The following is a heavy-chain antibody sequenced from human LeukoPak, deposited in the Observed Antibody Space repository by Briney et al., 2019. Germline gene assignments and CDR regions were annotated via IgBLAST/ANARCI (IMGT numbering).Heavy chain of an antibody. V-gene: IGHV3-23*01. CDR3: AAGGGNTFDP. CDR1: RFTFSSYA. J-gene: IGHJ5*02. Sequence: GGSLRLSCAASRFTFSSYAMSWVRQAPGKGLEWVSSISGSGGSIYYAESVKGRFTISRDNSKNTLYLQMNSLRAEDTAVYYRAAGGGNTFDPWGQGTLVTVSS. D-gene: IGHD1/OR15-1a*01. CDR2: ISGSGGSI.